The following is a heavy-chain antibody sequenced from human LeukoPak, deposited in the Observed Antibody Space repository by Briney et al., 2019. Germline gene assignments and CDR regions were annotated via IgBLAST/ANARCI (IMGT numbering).Heavy chain of an antibody. CDR3: AAVVVSGTPYFDY. CDR2: MYYTGST. J-gene: IGHJ4*02. V-gene: IGHV4-59*03. Sequence: SETLSLTCTVSGGSIRSYYWTWIRQPPGKGLEWIGYMYYTGSTKYNPSLKSRVSISVDTSQNQFSLTLTSVTAADTAVYYCAAVVVSGTPYFDYWGQGTLVTVSS. D-gene: IGHD2-21*02. CDR1: GGSIRSYY.